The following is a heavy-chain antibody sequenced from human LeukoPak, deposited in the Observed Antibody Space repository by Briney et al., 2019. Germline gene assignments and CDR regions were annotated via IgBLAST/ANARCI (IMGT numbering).Heavy chain of an antibody. D-gene: IGHD2-2*01. CDR1: GGSISSSSYY. CDR3: ARHRLPAAMGGAFDI. J-gene: IGHJ3*02. V-gene: IGHV4-39*01. CDR2: IYYSGST. Sequence: PSETLSLTCTLSGGSISSSSYYWGWIRQPPGKGLEWIGTIYYSGSTYYNPSLKSRVTISVDTSKNQFSLKLSSVTAADTAVYYCARHRLPAAMGGAFDIWGQGTMVTVSS.